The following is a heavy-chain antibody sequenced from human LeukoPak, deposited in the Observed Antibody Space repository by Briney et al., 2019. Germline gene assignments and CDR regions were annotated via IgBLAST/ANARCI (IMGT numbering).Heavy chain of an antibody. CDR3: ARDRLGGNFDY. J-gene: IGHJ4*02. V-gene: IGHV1-69*04. CDR2: IIPILGIA. D-gene: IGHD4-11*01. Sequence: SVKVSCKASGGTFSSYAISWVRRAPGQGLEWMGRIIPILGIANYAQKFQGRVTITADKSTSTAYMELSSLRSEDTAVYYCARDRLGGNFDYWGQGTLVTVSS. CDR1: GGTFSSYA.